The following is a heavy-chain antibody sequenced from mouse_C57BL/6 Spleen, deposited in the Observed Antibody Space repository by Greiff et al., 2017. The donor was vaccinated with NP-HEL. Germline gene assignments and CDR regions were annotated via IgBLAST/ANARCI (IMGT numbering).Heavy chain of an antibody. V-gene: IGHV1-62-2*01. Sequence: QVQLQQSGAELVKPGASVKLSCKASGYTFTEYTIHWVKQRSGQGLEWIGWFYPGSGSIKYNEKFKDKATLTADKSSSTVYMELSRLTSEDSAVYFCARHEGGYDYEEILAMDYWGQGTSVTVSS. D-gene: IGHD2-4*01. CDR1: GYTFTEYT. J-gene: IGHJ4*01. CDR2: FYPGSGSI. CDR3: ARHEGGYDYEEILAMDY.